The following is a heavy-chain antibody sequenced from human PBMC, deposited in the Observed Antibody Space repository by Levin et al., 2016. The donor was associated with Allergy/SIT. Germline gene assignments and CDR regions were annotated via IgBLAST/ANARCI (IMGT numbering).Heavy chain of an antibody. CDR3: TRDGSGGANEY. D-gene: IGHD4/OR15-4a*01. CDR1: GGSFSGYY. Sequence: SETLSLTCAVYGGSFSGYYWSWIRQPPGKGLEWIGEINHSGSTNYNPSLKSRVTISVDTSKNQFSLKLSSVTAADTAVYYCTRDGSGGANEYWGQGTLVTVSS. CDR2: INHSGST. V-gene: IGHV4-34*01. J-gene: IGHJ4*02.